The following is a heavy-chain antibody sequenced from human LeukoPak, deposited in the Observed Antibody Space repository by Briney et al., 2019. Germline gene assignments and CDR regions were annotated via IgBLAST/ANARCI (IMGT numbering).Heavy chain of an antibody. CDR3: ARSPGGDPRGRLDH. D-gene: IGHD3-16*01. CDR2: IIPIVGTA. V-gene: IGHV1-69*13. Sequence: ASVKVSCKASGGTFSRYAISWVRQAPGQGLEWMGGIIPIVGTANYAQKFQGRVTITADESTSTACMEMSSLRSEDTAVYYCARSPGGDPRGRLDHWGQGTLVTVSS. CDR1: GGTFSRYA. J-gene: IGHJ4*02.